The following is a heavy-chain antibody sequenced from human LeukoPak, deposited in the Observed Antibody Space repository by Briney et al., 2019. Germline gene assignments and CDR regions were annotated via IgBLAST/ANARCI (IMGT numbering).Heavy chain of an antibody. J-gene: IGHJ4*02. V-gene: IGHV3-7*03. CDR2: IKQDGSEK. CDR1: GFTFGSYW. D-gene: IGHD1-26*01. Sequence: GGSLRPSCAASGFTFGSYWMSWVRQAPGKGLEWVANIKQDGSEKYYVDSVKGRFTISRDNAKNSLYLQMNSLRAEDTALYYCAKARAGATSIFDYWGQGTLVTVSS. CDR3: AKARAGATSIFDY.